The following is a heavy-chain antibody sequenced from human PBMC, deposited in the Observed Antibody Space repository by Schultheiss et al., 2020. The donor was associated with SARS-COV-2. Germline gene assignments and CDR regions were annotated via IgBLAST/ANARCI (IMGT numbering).Heavy chain of an antibody. CDR2: ISGSGGST. CDR1: GFTFSSYA. V-gene: IGHV3-23*01. CDR3: AKGINDFWSGDWFDY. Sequence: GGSLRLSCAASGFTFSSYAMSWVRQAPGKGLEWVSAISGSGGSTYYADSVKGRFTISRDNSKNTLYLQMNSLRAEDTAVYYCAKGINDFWSGDWFDYWGQGTLVTVSS. D-gene: IGHD3-3*01. J-gene: IGHJ4*02.